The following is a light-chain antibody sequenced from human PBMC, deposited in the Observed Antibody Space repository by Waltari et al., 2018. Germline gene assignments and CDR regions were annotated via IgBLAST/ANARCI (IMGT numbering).Light chain of an antibody. J-gene: IGKJ1*01. V-gene: IGKV2-30*02. Sequence: DAVMTQSPLSLPVTLGQPASIPCRSTQSLVHSDGNTYLNSDQQRPGQSPRRLIYKVSDRDSGVPDRFSGSGSGTDFTLKISRVEAEDVGVYYCMQGTHWPRTFGQGTRVEIK. CDR2: KVS. CDR3: MQGTHWPRT. CDR1: QSLVHSDGNTY.